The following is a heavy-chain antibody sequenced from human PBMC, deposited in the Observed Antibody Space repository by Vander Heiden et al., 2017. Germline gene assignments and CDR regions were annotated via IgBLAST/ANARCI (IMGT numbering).Heavy chain of an antibody. CDR1: GFTCSSDA. Sequence: EVQLLESGGGLVQPGGSGRLSWAASGFTCSSDAISWVRQAPRKGLDCVSAINGSGGSTYYAYSVKGRFTNSRDNSKNTLYLQMDRLRAEDTAVYYCAKDQQLVYDYWGQGTLVTVSS. V-gene: IGHV3-23*01. D-gene: IGHD6-6*01. J-gene: IGHJ4*02. CDR3: AKDQQLVYDY. CDR2: INGSGGST.